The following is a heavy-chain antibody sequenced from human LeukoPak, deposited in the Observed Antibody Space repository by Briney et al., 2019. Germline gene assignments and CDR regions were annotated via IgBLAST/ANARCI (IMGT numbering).Heavy chain of an antibody. J-gene: IGHJ3*02. V-gene: IGHV1-8*01. CDR2: INPNSGNT. CDR1: GYTFTSYD. D-gene: IGHD3-16*01. Sequence: ASVKVSCKASGYTFTSYDINWVRQATGQGLEWMGWINPNSGNTGYAQKFQGRVTMTRNTSISTAYMELSSLTSEDTAVYYCARQGLWDAFDIWGQGTMVSVSS. CDR3: ARQGLWDAFDI.